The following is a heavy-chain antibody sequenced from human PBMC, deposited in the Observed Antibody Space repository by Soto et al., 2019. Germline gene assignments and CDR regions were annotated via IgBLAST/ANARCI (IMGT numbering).Heavy chain of an antibody. V-gene: IGHV1-69*12. CDR2: IIPIFGTA. CDR1: GGPCSSYA. CDR3: ARADDSSGWPSFDY. J-gene: IGHJ4*02. D-gene: IGHD6-19*01. Sequence: QVQLVQYGAEVKKPGSSVKVSCKASGGPCSSYAISWVRQAHGQGLEWMGGIIPIFGTANYGQKFQGRVTITADESISTASMEPSSLRSEDTAVYYCARADDSSGWPSFDYWGQGTLVTVSS.